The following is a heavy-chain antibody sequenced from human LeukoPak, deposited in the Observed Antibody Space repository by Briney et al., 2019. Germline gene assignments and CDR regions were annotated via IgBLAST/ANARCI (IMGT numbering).Heavy chain of an antibody. CDR2: IWYDGSSK. CDR3: ARDRLVRGVYYYYGMDV. J-gene: IGHJ6*02. D-gene: IGHD3-10*01. Sequence: PGRSLRLSCAASGFTFSSYGVHWVRQAPGKGLEWVAVIWYDGSSKYYADSVKGRFTISRDNSKNTLYLQMNSLRAEDTAVYYCARDRLVRGVYYYYGMDVWGQGTTVAVSS. V-gene: IGHV3-33*01. CDR1: GFTFSSYG.